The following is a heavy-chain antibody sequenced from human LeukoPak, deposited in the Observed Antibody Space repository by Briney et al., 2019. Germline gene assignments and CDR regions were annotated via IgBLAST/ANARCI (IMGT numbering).Heavy chain of an antibody. J-gene: IGHJ4*02. CDR2: IQSKADGGTT. CDR1: GFTFTNAW. D-gene: IGHD6-19*01. Sequence: GGSLRLSCVTSGFTFTNAWMSWVRQAPGKGLEWVGRIQSKADGGTTDYAAPVKGRFTISRDDSKNTLYLQMNSLKTEDTAVYYCATDHPKQWLETHWGQGTLVTVSS. V-gene: IGHV3-15*01. CDR3: ATDHPKQWLETH.